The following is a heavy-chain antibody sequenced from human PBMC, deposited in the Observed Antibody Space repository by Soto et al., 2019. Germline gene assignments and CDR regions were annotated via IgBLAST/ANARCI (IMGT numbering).Heavy chain of an antibody. V-gene: IGHV1-69*13. CDR1: VRTFSSYA. Sequence: SLTVSRKASVRTFSSYAITWVRPAPVQGLEWMGGIIPIFGTANYAQKFQGRVTITADESTSTAYMELSSLRSEDTAVYDCARIAADYGDYRFDDWGQGTLLTVSS. J-gene: IGHJ4*02. CDR3: ARIAADYGDYRFDD. CDR2: IIPIFGTA. D-gene: IGHD4-17*01.